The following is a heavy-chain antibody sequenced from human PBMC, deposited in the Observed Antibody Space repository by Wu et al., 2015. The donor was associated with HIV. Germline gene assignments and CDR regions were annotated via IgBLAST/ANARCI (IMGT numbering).Heavy chain of an antibody. CDR3: ARAGGFCSGTSCLDL. J-gene: IGHJ5*02. D-gene: IGHD2-2*01. CDR1: AYSFTDYY. CDR2: INPSSGST. Sequence: QVHLVQSGAEVKKPGASVKISCKASAYSFTDYYIHWVRQAPGHGLEWVGIINPSSGSTSYAQKFKGRVIMTRDTSAATVYMELSSLGSEDTAVYSCARAGGFCSGTSCLDLWGQGTLVTVFS. V-gene: IGHV1-46*01.